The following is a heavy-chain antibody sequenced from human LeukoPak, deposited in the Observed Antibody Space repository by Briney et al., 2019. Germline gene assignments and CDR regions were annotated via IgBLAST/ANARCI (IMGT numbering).Heavy chain of an antibody. V-gene: IGHV1-18*01. J-gene: IGHJ6*02. CDR3: ARPVKRARRDYYGMDV. CDR2: ISAYNGNT. CDR1: GYTFTSYD. D-gene: IGHD4-23*01. Sequence: GASVTVSCTASGYTFTSYDINWVRQAPGQGLEWMGWISAYNGNTNYAQKLQGGVTMITDTSTSTAYMELRSLRSDDTAVYYCARPVKRARRDYYGMDVWGQGTTVTVSS.